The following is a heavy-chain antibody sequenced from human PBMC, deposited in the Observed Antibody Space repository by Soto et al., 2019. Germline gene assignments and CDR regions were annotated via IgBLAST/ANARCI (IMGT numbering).Heavy chain of an antibody. Sequence: GGSLRLSCAASGFTFSSYAMHWVRQAPGKGLEWVAVISYDGSNKYYADSVKGRFTISRDNSKNTLYLQMNSLTADDAAMYYCAREQWGSYGHPPPRIYYYYYGMDVWGQGTTVTVSS. CDR1: GFTFSSYA. V-gene: IGHV3-30-3*01. CDR3: AREQWGSYGHPPPRIYYYYYGMDV. D-gene: IGHD1-26*01. CDR2: ISYDGSNK. J-gene: IGHJ6*02.